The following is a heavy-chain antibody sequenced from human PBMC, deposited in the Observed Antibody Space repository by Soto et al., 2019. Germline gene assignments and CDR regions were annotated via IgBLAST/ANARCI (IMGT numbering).Heavy chain of an antibody. V-gene: IGHV4-59*01. CDR3: AGRGGSSWNYYYYMDV. CDR1: GGSISSYY. Sequence: SETLSLTCTVSGGSISSYYWSWIRQPPGKGLEWIGYIYYSGSTNYNPSHKSRVTISVDTSKNQFSLKLSSVTAADAVVYYCAGRGGSSWNYYYYMDVWGKGTTVTVSS. D-gene: IGHD6-13*01. CDR2: IYYSGST. J-gene: IGHJ6*03.